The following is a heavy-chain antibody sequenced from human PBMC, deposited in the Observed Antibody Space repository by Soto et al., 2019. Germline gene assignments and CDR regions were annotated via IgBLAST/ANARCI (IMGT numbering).Heavy chain of an antibody. CDR1: GFPVSTYS. V-gene: IGHV3-30-3*01. Sequence: QVQVVESGGGVVQPGRSLRLSCAASGFPVSTYSMYWIRQAPGKGLEWVALISYDGTKKDYADSVKGRFTISRDNSKNTLYLQMSSLRTDDTAVYYCVRCWGTGDGSDLGYNWFTPWGQGTLVTVSS. D-gene: IGHD3-16*01. CDR2: ISYDGTKK. CDR3: VRCWGTGDGSDLGYNWFTP. J-gene: IGHJ5*02.